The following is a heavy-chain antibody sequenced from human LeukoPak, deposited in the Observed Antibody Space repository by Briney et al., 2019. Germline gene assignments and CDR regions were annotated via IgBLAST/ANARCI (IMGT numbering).Heavy chain of an antibody. Sequence: ASVKVSCKASGDTFNNYYLHWVRQAPGQRLEWMGIISPRGDSTSYSQYFQGRITITRDTSTSTVYMELSSLRSEDTAVYYCARGYYGSGSYGTFDYWGQGTLVTVSS. CDR3: ARGYYGSGSYGTFDY. D-gene: IGHD3-10*01. V-gene: IGHV1-46*02. CDR1: GDTFNNYY. J-gene: IGHJ4*02. CDR2: ISPRGDST.